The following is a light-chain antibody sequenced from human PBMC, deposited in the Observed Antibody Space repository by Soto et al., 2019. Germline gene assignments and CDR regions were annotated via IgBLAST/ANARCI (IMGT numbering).Light chain of an antibody. V-gene: IGKV3-20*01. CDR3: QQYGRLPKT. CDR2: GTS. CDR1: QSVSGTD. Sequence: EVVLTQSPGTLSLSPGERATLSCRASQSVSGTDLAWYQQKPGQAPRLLIYGTSSRATGIPDRFSGSGSGTDFTLTISRLEPEDFAVYYCQQYGRLPKTSGQGTKVDIK. J-gene: IGKJ1*01.